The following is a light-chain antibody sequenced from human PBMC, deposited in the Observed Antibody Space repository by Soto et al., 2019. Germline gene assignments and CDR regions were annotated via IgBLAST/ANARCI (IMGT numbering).Light chain of an antibody. CDR2: FGS. V-gene: IGKV2-28*01. CDR1: QSLLHDNGYYY. J-gene: IGKJ2*01. Sequence: DTVMTQFPLSLPVTPGEPASISCRSSQSLLHDNGYYYLHWYLQKPGQSPQVLIYFGSNRASGVSDRFSGSGSGTDFTLTITSVEAEDVVVYYCMQILQSPHTFGQGTKLGIK. CDR3: MQILQSPHT.